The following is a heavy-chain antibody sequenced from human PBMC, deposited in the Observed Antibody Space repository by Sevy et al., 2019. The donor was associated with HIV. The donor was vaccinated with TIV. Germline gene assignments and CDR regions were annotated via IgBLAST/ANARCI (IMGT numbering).Heavy chain of an antibody. Sequence: GGSLRLSCAASGFTISSNYLSWVRQVPGKGLEWVSVIYGNHSTYYADFVKGRFTISRDNSKNTLYLQMNSLRADDTAIYYCAKALNPALESMLQVIFRTLKGFDVWGQGTMVTVSS. CDR2: IYGNHST. CDR3: AKALNPALESMLQVIFRTLKGFDV. CDR1: GFTISSNY. D-gene: IGHD1-1*01. V-gene: IGHV3-53*01. J-gene: IGHJ3*01.